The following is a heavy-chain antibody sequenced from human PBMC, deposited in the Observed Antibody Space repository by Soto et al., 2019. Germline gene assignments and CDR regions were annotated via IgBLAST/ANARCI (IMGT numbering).Heavy chain of an antibody. V-gene: IGHV4-39*01. CDR1: GGSISSYNYY. CDR3: VRLVGYSYGRGDY. J-gene: IGHJ4*01. D-gene: IGHD5-18*01. Sequence: QLQLQESGPGLVKPSETLSLTCTVSGGSISSYNYYWGWIRQPPGKGLEWIGSIYYSGSTYYNPSLKSRVTISIDTSKNQFSLKLSSVTAADTAVYYCVRLVGYSYGRGDYWGHGTLVTVSS. CDR2: IYYSGST.